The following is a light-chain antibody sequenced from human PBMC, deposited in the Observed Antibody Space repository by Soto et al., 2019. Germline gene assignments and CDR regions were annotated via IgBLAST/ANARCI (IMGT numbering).Light chain of an antibody. CDR1: QSPGSN. CDR3: HQYNTWPTWT. V-gene: IGKV3-15*01. CDR2: GAS. Sequence: EIVMTQSPVTLSVSPGERATLSCRASQSPGSNLAWYQQKPGQAPRLLIYGASTRATGIPVRFSGSGAGKEFTLTTSSLQFEDFAVYYCHQYNTWPTWTFGQGTKVEIK. J-gene: IGKJ1*01.